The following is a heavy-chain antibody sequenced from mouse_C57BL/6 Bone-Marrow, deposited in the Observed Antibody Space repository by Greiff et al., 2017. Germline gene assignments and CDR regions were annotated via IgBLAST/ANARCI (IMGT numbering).Heavy chain of an antibody. J-gene: IGHJ4*01. V-gene: IGHV14-4*01. CDR2: IDPENGDT. Sequence: EVKLMESGAGLVRPGASVKLSCTASGFTINDDYMHWVNQTPEQGLEWIGCIDPENGDTEYASMFPGKATITADTSSNTAYLQLSSLTSEDTAGYYYARLSIAMDYWGQGTSVTVSS. CDR1: GFTINDDY. CDR3: ARLSIAMDY. D-gene: IGHD2-3*01.